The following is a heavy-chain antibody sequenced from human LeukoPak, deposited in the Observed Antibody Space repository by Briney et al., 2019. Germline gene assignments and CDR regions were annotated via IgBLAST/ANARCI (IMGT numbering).Heavy chain of an antibody. J-gene: IGHJ4*02. V-gene: IGHV1-69*02. CDR1: GGTFSSYT. CDR2: IIPILGIA. D-gene: IGHD3-22*01. CDR3: GRSPLYYYDSSIFDY. Sequence: SVKVSCTASGGTFSSYTMSWVRQAPGQGLEWMGRIIPILGIANYAQKFQGRVTITADKSTSTAYMELSSLRSEDTAVYYCGRSPLYYYDSSIFDYWGQGTLVTVST.